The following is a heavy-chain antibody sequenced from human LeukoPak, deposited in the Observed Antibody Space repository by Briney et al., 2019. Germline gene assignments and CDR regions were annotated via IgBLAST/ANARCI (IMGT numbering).Heavy chain of an antibody. Sequence: SETLSLTCTVSGDSMSSSGQYWGWLRQSPVKGLEWIGSIYNSGSTYYYPSLKSRVIISVDTSKNQFSLELRSVTAADTAIYYCARNMTAVSRLDVFDIWGPGTMVTVS. CDR1: GDSMSSSGQY. J-gene: IGHJ3*02. CDR2: IYNSGST. V-gene: IGHV4-39*01. D-gene: IGHD4-17*01. CDR3: ARNMTAVSRLDVFDI.